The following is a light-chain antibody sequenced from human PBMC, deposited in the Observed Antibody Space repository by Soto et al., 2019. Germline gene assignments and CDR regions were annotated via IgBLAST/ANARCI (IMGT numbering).Light chain of an antibody. Sequence: EIVLTQSPGTLSLSPGERATLSCRASQSVRGNYLAWYQQKPGQAPRLLISGASSRASGIPDRFSGSGSGTDFTLTISRLEPEDFAVYYCQHYGFSLRTFGQGSTVEI. CDR3: QHYGFSLRT. CDR2: GAS. J-gene: IGKJ1*01. V-gene: IGKV3-20*01. CDR1: QSVRGNY.